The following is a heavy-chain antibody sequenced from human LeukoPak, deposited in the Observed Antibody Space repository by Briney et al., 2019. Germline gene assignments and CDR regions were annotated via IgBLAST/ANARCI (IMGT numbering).Heavy chain of an antibody. CDR2: IYHSGST. CDR1: GYSISSGYY. Sequence: SETLSLTCTVSGYSISSGYYWGWIRQPPRKGLEWIGSIYHSGSTYYNPSLKSRVTISVDTSKNQFSLKLSSVTAADTAVYYCARDGGSYSSSRWFDPWGQGTLVTVSS. J-gene: IGHJ5*02. CDR3: ARDGGSYSSSRWFDP. V-gene: IGHV4-38-2*02. D-gene: IGHD6-13*01.